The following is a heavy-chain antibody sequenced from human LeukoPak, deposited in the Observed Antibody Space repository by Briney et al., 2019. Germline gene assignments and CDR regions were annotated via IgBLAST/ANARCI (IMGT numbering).Heavy chain of an antibody. J-gene: IGHJ4*02. CDR1: GFTFSSYS. V-gene: IGHV3-21*01. CDR2: ISSSSNHI. D-gene: IGHD1-14*01. CDR3: ARVPGDY. Sequence: PGGSLRLSCAASGFTFSSYSMNWVRQAPGKGLEWVSSISSSSNHIYYADSVKGRFTISRDNAKNSLYLQMNSLRAEDTAVYYCARVPGDYWGQGTLVTVSS.